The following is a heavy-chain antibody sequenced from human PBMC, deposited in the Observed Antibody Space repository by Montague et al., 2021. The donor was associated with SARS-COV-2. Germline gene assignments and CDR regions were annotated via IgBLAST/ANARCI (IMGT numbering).Heavy chain of an antibody. D-gene: IGHD3-3*01. J-gene: IGHJ3*01. CDR1: DGSFSGYY. V-gene: IGHV4-34*01. Sequence: SETLSLTCAVYDGSFSGYYWSWIRQHPGKELEWIGEINHSGSTNYNPSLKSRVTISVDTSKNQFSLKLNSVSAADTAVYYCARGQVTIFGVLIMRAAAGALDLWGQGTMVTVSS. CDR3: ARGQVTIFGVLIMRAAAGALDL. CDR2: INHSGST.